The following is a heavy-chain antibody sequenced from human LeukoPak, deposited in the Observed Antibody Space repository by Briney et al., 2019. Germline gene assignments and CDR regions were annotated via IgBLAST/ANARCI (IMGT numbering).Heavy chain of an antibody. J-gene: IGHJ4*02. CDR2: ISGSGGST. D-gene: IGHD6-6*01. CDR1: GFTFSSYA. CDR3: VKGGMGSSDVHYDY. Sequence: GGSLRLSCAASGFTFSSYAMSWVRQAPGKGLEWVSAISGSGGSTYYADSVKGRFTISRDNSKNTLYLQMNSLRAEDTAVYYCVKGGMGSSDVHYDYWGQGTLVTVSS. V-gene: IGHV3-23*01.